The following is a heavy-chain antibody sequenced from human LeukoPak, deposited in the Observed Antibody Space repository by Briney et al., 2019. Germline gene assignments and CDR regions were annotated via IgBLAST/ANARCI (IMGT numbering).Heavy chain of an antibody. D-gene: IGHD5-18*01. J-gene: IGHJ3*02. Sequence: QPGGSLRLSCAASGFTFSSYGMHWVRQAPGKGLEWVAFIRYDGSNKYYADSVKGRFTISRDNSKNTLYLQMNSLRAEDTAVYYCAIRGYGYDAFDIWGQGTMVTVSS. CDR1: GFTFSSYG. V-gene: IGHV3-30*02. CDR2: IRYDGSNK. CDR3: AIRGYGYDAFDI.